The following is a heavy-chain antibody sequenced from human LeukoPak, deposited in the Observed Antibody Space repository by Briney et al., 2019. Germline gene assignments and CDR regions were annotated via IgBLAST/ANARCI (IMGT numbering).Heavy chain of an antibody. J-gene: IGHJ4*02. D-gene: IGHD5-12*01. CDR2: IWYDGSNR. Sequence: GGSLRLSCAASGFTFSSYGMHWVRQAPGRGLEWVAIIWYDGSNRYYADSVKGRFTISRDNSKNTLYLQMNSLRAEDTAMYYCARGSGYNAFDYWGQGTLVTVSS. V-gene: IGHV3-33*01. CDR3: ARGSGYNAFDY. CDR1: GFTFSSYG.